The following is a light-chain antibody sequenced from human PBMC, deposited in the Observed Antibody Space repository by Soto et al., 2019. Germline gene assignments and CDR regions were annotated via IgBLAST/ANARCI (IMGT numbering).Light chain of an antibody. J-gene: IGLJ3*02. CDR2: DVT. V-gene: IGLV2-14*03. Sequence: QSVLTQPASVSGWPGQSITISCTGGSSDVGGHNYVSWYQHRPGKAPKLLIYDVTNRPSGVSNRFSGSKSGNTASLTISGLQAEDEADYYCNSYTTSGTVVFGGGTKLTVL. CDR3: NSYTTSGTVV. CDR1: SSDVGGHNY.